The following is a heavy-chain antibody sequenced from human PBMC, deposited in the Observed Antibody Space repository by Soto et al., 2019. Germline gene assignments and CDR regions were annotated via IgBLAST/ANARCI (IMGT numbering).Heavy chain of an antibody. V-gene: IGHV3-23*01. Sequence: GGSLRLSCAASGFTFSSYAMSWVRQAPGKGLEWVSAISGSGGSTYYADSVKGRFTISRDNSKNTLYLQMNSLRAEDTAVYYCAKALLGYCSGGSCLLGYYGMDVWGQGTTVTVSS. D-gene: IGHD2-15*01. CDR2: ISGSGGST. J-gene: IGHJ6*02. CDR1: GFTFSSYA. CDR3: AKALLGYCSGGSCLLGYYGMDV.